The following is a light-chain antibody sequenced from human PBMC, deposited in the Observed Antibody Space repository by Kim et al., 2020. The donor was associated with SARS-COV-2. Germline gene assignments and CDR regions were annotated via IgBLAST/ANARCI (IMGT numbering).Light chain of an antibody. V-gene: IGLV2-14*03. CDR2: AVS. CDR3: SSYTSSSTWV. Sequence: QSALTQPPSASGSPGQSITISCTGTSSDVGGYNYVSWYQQHPGKAPKLMIYAVSHRPSGVPNRFSGSKSGNTASLTISGLQAEDEADYYCSSYTSSSTWVFGGGTQLTVL. CDR1: SSDVGGYNY. J-gene: IGLJ3*02.